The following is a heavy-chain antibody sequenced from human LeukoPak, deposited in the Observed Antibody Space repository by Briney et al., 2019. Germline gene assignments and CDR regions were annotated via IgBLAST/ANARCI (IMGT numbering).Heavy chain of an antibody. D-gene: IGHD2-15*01. CDR1: GFTFSSYG. CDR2: ISGSGGST. J-gene: IGHJ3*02. CDR3: ARPRLEYCSGGSCFDAFDI. Sequence: GGTLRLSCAASGFTFSSYGMSWVRQAPGKGLEWVSAISGSGGSTYYADSVKGRFTISRDNSKNTLFLQMNSLTAEDTAIYSCARPRLEYCSGGSCFDAFDIWGQGTMITVSS. V-gene: IGHV3-23*01.